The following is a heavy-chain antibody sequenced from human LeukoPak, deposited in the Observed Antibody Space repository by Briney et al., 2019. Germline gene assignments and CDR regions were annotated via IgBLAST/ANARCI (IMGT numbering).Heavy chain of an antibody. J-gene: IGHJ6*02. CDR1: GGSISSYY. D-gene: IGHD3-10*01. CDR3: ARDLKSGYYYYGMDV. V-gene: IGHV4-59*01. CDR2: IYYSGST. Sequence: PSETLPLTCTVSGGSISSYYWSWIRQPPGKGLEWIGYIYYSGSTNYNPSLKSRVTISVDTSKNQFSLKLSSVTAADTAVYYCARDLKSGYYYYGMDVWGQGTTVTVSS.